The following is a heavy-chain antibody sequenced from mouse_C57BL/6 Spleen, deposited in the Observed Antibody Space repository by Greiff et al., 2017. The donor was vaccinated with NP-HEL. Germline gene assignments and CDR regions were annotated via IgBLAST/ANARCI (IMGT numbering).Heavy chain of an antibody. CDR2: IYPGSGST. Sequence: QVQLQQPGAELVKPGASVKMSCKASGYTFTSYWITWVKQRPGQGLEWIGDIYPGSGSTNYNEKFKSKATLTVDTSSSTAYMQLSSLTSEDSAVYYCASWDYDVGFFAYWGQGTLVTVSA. CDR1: GYTFTSYW. J-gene: IGHJ3*01. V-gene: IGHV1-55*01. D-gene: IGHD2-4*01. CDR3: ASWDYDVGFFAY.